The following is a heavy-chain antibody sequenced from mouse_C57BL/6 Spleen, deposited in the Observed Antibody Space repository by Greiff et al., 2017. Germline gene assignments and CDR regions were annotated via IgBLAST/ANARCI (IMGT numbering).Heavy chain of an antibody. J-gene: IGHJ3*01. CDR3: TQLGSFAY. CDR2: IAPETGGT. V-gene: IGHV1-15*01. Sequence: VQLQQSGAELVRPGASVTLSCKASGYTFTDYEMHWVKPTPVHGLAWIGAIAPETGGTASNQKFKGKAILTAEKSSSTAYVELRSLTSEDSAVYYGTQLGSFAYWGQGTLVTVSA. D-gene: IGHD4-1*02. CDR1: GYTFTDYE.